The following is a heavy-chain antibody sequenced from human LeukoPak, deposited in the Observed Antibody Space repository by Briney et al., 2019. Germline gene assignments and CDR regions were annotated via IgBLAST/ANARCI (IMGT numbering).Heavy chain of an antibody. V-gene: IGHV3-23*01. CDR3: AKDVSNYYGSGPLIDY. Sequence: GGSLRLSCAASGFTFSSYAMSWARQAPGKGLEWVSAISGSGGSTYYADSVKGRFTISRDNSKNTLYLQMNSLRAEDTAVYYCAKDVSNYYGSGPLIDYWGQGTLVTVSS. CDR2: ISGSGGST. J-gene: IGHJ4*02. D-gene: IGHD3-10*01. CDR1: GFTFSSYA.